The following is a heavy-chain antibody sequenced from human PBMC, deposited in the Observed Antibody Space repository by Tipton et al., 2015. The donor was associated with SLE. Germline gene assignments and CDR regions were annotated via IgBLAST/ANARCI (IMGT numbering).Heavy chain of an antibody. CDR3: ARDYSNYIGAGDY. J-gene: IGHJ4*02. CDR2: TYYRSKWYY. D-gene: IGHD4-11*01. CDR1: GDSVSSNTVA. V-gene: IGHV6-1*01. Sequence: GLVKPSQTLSLTCAISGDSVSSNTVAWNWIRQSPSRGLEWLGRTYYRSKWYYDYALSLKSRITINPDTSKNQFSLQLNSVTPEDTAVYYCARDYSNYIGAGDYWGQGTLVTVSS.